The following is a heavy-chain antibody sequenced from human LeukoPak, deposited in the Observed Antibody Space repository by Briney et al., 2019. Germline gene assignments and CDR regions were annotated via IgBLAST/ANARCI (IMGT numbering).Heavy chain of an antibody. D-gene: IGHD2-15*01. CDR3: ARVKFCGSRYGYYYYMDV. Sequence: ASVKVSCKASGYTFTSYDINWVRQATGQGLEWMGWMNPNSGNTGYAQKFQGRVTMTRNTSISTAYMELSSLRSEDTAVYYCARVKFCGSRYGYYYYMDVWGKGTTVTISS. CDR2: MNPNSGNT. J-gene: IGHJ6*03. CDR1: GYTFTSYD. V-gene: IGHV1-8*01.